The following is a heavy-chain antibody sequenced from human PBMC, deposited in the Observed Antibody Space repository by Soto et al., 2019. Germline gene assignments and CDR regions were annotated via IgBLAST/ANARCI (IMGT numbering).Heavy chain of an antibody. CDR2: ISGSGGST. CDR1: GVTFSSYA. V-gene: IGHV3-23*01. D-gene: IGHD5-12*01. J-gene: IGHJ4*02. CDR3: AKWVGTDLDHTDSGYGPGFDY. Sequence: PGGSLRLSCASSGVTFSSYAMSWVRQAPGKGLEWVSAISGSGGSTYYADSVKGRFTISRDNSKNTLYLQMNSLRAEDTAVYYCAKWVGTDLDHTDSGYGPGFDYWGQGTLVTVSS.